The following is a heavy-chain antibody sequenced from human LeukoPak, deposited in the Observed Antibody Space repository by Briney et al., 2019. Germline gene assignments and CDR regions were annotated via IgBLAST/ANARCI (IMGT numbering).Heavy chain of an antibody. CDR3: ARDHNYAFDN. CDR1: GFPFSEYS. J-gene: IGHJ4*02. Sequence: GGSLRLSCAASGFPFSEYSMNWVRQAPGKGLEWISYIGIDSGNTKYADSVKGRVTVSGDKARNSLYLQMNSLRVEDTAVYYCARDHNYAFDNWGQGTLVTVSS. CDR2: IGIDSGNT. V-gene: IGHV3-11*06. D-gene: IGHD4-11*01.